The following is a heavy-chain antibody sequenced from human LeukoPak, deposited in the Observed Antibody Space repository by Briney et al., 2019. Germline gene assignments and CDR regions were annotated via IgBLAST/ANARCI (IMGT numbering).Heavy chain of an antibody. CDR2: IIPIFGTA. V-gene: IGHV1-69*05. Sequence: ASVKVSCKASGGTFSSYAISWVRQAPGQGLEWMGGIIPIFGTANYAQEFQGRVTITTDESTSTAYMELSSLRSEDTAVYYCAREGSTNDYYYYYMDVWGKGTTVTVSS. J-gene: IGHJ6*03. CDR1: GGTFSSYA. D-gene: IGHD5/OR15-5a*01. CDR3: AREGSTNDYYYYYMDV.